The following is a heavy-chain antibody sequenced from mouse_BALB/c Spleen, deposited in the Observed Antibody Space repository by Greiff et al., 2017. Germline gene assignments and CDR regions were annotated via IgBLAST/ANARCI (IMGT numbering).Heavy chain of an antibody. CDR2: IDPENGNT. CDR1: GFNIKDYY. J-gene: IGHJ3*01. CDR3: ARSFTTATPFAY. Sequence: EVQLQQSGAELVRPGALVKLSCKASGFNIKDYYMHWVKQRPEQGLEWIGWIDPENGNTIYDPKFQGKASITADTSSNTAYLQLSSLTSEDTAVYYCARSFTTATPFAYWGQGTLVTVSA. V-gene: IGHV14-1*02. D-gene: IGHD1-2*01.